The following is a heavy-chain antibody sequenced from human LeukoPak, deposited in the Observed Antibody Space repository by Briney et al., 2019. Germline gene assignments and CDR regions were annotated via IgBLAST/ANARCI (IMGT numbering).Heavy chain of an antibody. J-gene: IGHJ4*02. CDR1: GYTFTSYG. Sequence: ASVNVSCKASGYTFTSYGISWVRQAPGQGLEWMGWISAYNGNTNYAQKLQGRVTMTTDTSTSTAYMELRSLRSDDTAVYYCAREGLNYYGSGSYYRTPNFDYWGQGTLVTVSS. CDR3: AREGLNYYGSGSYYRTPNFDY. V-gene: IGHV1-18*01. D-gene: IGHD3-10*01. CDR2: ISAYNGNT.